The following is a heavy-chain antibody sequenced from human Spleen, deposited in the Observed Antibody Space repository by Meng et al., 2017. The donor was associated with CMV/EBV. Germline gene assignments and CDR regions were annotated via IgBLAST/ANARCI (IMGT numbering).Heavy chain of an antibody. V-gene: IGHV1-69*04. Sequence: GGSLRLSWAASGFTFTSYAISWVRQAPGQGREWMGWIIPILGIANYAQKIQGRVTITADKSTSTAYMEMSSLRSENTAVYYCARERKGGTNWNYEGYYYYYYGMDVWCQGTTVTVSS. J-gene: IGHJ6*02. CDR3: ARERKGGTNWNYEGYYYYYYGMDV. CDR1: GFTFTSYA. D-gene: IGHD1-7*01. CDR2: IIPILGIA.